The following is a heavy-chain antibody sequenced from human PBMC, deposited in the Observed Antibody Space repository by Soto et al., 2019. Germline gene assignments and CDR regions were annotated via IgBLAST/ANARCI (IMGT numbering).Heavy chain of an antibody. CDR3: ACIFSGGYGYGFYYDGMDV. V-gene: IGHV4-39*01. CDR1: GGSISSSSYY. D-gene: IGHD5-18*01. CDR2: IYYSGST. J-gene: IGHJ6*02. Sequence: QLQLQESGPGLVKPSETLSLTCTVSGGSISSSSYYWGWIRQPPGKGLEWIGGIYYSGSTYYNPSLTGRVTIAVDTSQHQFSLKLSSVTAADTAVYYCACIFSGGYGYGFYYDGMDVWGQGTTVTVSS.